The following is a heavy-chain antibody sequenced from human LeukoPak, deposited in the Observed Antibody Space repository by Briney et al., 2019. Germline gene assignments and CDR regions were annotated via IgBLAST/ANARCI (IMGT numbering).Heavy chain of an antibody. J-gene: IGHJ4*02. CDR1: GFPFSNFA. Sequence: GGSLRLSCAASGFPFSNFAMSWVRQAPGKGLEWVSAISGSGSSTHYADPVKGRFTISRDNSKNTLYLQMNSLRAEDTAIFYCAKDLVGATNYWGQGTLVAVSS. CDR2: ISGSGSST. V-gene: IGHV3-23*01. CDR3: AKDLVGATNY. D-gene: IGHD1-26*01.